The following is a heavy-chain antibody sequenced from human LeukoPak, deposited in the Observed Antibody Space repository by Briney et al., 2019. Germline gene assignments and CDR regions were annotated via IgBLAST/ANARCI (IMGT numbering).Heavy chain of an antibody. J-gene: IGHJ4*02. V-gene: IGHV3-33*01. CDR2: IWSDGSNS. Sequence: GRSLRLSCAASGFTFTSFTMHWVRQAPGKGLEWVALIWSDGSNSGYADSVKGRFTISRDNSKNTVSLQMNRLTAEDTAVYYCTRENLAGRQYFDSWGQGTLVTVSS. CDR3: TRENLAGRQYFDS. CDR1: GFTFTSFT.